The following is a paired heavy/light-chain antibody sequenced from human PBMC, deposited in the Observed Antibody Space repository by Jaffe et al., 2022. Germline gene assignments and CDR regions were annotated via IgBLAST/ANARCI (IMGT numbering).Heavy chain of an antibody. D-gene: IGHD4-17*01. CDR1: GFSFSGYE. CDR3: ARAGTAVAFY. CDR2: ISGSGDRI. Sequence: VQLVESGGGLVQPGGSLRLSCETSGFSFSGYEMNWVRRAPGKGLEWLAYISGSGDRISYAESVKGRFTISRDNGKSSLYLQMNSVRVEDTAVYFCARAGTAVAFYWGQGTLVTVSS. V-gene: IGHV3-48*03. J-gene: IGHJ4*02.
Light chain of an antibody. CDR2: GPN. CDR3: SSRDTPEYTWV. Sequence: STELTQDPPVSVAVGQTVTITCQGDSLRTSYAAWYQQKPGQAPVLVIYGPNNRPSGIPDRFSGSRSGNRASLTISGAQAEDEADYHCSSRDTPEYTWVFGGGTKLTVL. CDR1: SLRTSY. V-gene: IGLV3-19*01. J-gene: IGLJ3*02.